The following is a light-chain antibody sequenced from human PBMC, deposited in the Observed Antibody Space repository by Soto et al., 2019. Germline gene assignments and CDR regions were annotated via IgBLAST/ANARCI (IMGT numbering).Light chain of an antibody. J-gene: IGKJ2*01. CDR2: GSS. CDR1: QSVSSN. CDR3: QQYNNWPYT. V-gene: IGKV3-15*01. Sequence: EIVMTQSPATLSVSPGERATLSCRASQSVSSNLAWYQRKPGQAPRLLIYGSSTRATGIPARFSGSGSGTEFTLTISSLQSEEFAVYYCQQYNNWPYTFGQGNNLEIK.